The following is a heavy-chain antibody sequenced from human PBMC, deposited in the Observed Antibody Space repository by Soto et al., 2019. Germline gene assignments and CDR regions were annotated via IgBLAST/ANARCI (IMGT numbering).Heavy chain of an antibody. J-gene: IGHJ6*01. Sequence: GVSLRLSCAASGFTFSGSAMHWVRQASGKGLEWVGRIRSKANSYATAYAASVKGRFTISRDDSKNTAYLQMNSLKTEDTAVYYCTGRNSSYYDSSGSDYGMDVWGQGTTVTVSA. CDR1: GFTFSGSA. CDR2: IRSKANSYAT. D-gene: IGHD3-22*01. CDR3: TGRNSSYYDSSGSDYGMDV. V-gene: IGHV3-73*01.